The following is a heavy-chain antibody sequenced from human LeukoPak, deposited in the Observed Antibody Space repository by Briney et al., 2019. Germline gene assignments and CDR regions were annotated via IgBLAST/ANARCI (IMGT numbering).Heavy chain of an antibody. V-gene: IGHV1-69*05. CDR2: IIPVFHTA. J-gene: IGHJ3*02. D-gene: IGHD3-22*01. Sequence: ASVKVSCKTSGESFSSHGISWVRQAPGQGLEWMGGIIPVFHTAKYAQNFQDRPTITTDESTDTVYMELSSLRSEDTAVYYCARDYNFDSSPYDDGLDIWGQGTMVTVSS. CDR1: GESFSSHG. CDR3: ARDYNFDSSPYDDGLDI.